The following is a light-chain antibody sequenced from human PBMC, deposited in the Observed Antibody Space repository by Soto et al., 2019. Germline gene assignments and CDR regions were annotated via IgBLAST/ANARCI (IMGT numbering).Light chain of an antibody. V-gene: IGKV3-20*01. CDR3: QQYGGSPGT. CDR1: QSVRSSY. CDR2: DAS. Sequence: EIVLTQSPGTLSLSPGERPTLSCRASQSVRSSYLAWYQQKPGQAPRLLIYDASNRVTGIPDRFSGSGSGTDFTLTISRLEPEDFAVYYCQQYGGSPGTFGQGTKVEIK. J-gene: IGKJ1*01.